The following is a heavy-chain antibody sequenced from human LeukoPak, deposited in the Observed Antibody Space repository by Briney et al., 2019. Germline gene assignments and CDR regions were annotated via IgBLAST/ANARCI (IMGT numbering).Heavy chain of an antibody. Sequence: SETLSLTCAVSGGSISTSDFDWAWIRQPPGQGLEWIATASSSGKSYYNPYLMSRVAISVDTSKDHFSLDVTSVTAADTGLFYCARFKGGTGFDYWGRGILVIVS. V-gene: IGHV4-39*01. J-gene: IGHJ4*02. CDR3: ARFKGGTGFDY. CDR2: ASSSGKS. CDR1: GGSISTSDFD. D-gene: IGHD1-26*01.